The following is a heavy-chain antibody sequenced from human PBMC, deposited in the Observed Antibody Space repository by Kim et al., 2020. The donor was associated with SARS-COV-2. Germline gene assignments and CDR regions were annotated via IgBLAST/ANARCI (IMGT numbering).Heavy chain of an antibody. CDR1: GFTFSSYA. Sequence: GGSLRLSCAASGFTFSSYAMSWVRQAPGKGLEWVSAISGSGGSTYYADSVKGRFTISRDNSKNTLYLQMNSLRAEDTAVYYCARYYDFWSGPYGMDVWGQGTTVTVSS. V-gene: IGHV3-23*01. J-gene: IGHJ6*02. CDR2: ISGSGGST. CDR3: ARYYDFWSGPYGMDV. D-gene: IGHD3-3*01.